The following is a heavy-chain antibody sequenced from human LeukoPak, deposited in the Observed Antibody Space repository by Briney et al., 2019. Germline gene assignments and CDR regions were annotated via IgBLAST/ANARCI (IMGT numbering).Heavy chain of an antibody. CDR1: GFSFNNYW. Sequence: GGSLRLSCAAPGFSFNNYWMHWVRQAPGKGLVWVARINTDESSRSYADSVKGRFTISRDNAKNTLFLQMNSLRVEDTAVYYCARDGYCSGGRCYGMDVWGLGTTVTVSS. V-gene: IGHV3-74*01. J-gene: IGHJ6*02. CDR2: INTDESSR. CDR3: ARDGYCSGGRCYGMDV. D-gene: IGHD2-15*01.